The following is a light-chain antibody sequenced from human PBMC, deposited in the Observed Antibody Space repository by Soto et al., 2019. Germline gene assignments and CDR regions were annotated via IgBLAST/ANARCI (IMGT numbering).Light chain of an antibody. J-gene: IGKJ1*01. Sequence: IQLTQSPSSLSASVGDRVTITCRASQGISSYLAWYQQKPGKAPNLLIYAASILQSGVPSRFSGSGSGTDFTLTINSLQPEDFATYYCQEYNSYSGTFGPGTKVDIK. CDR1: QGISSY. CDR2: AAS. CDR3: QEYNSYSGT. V-gene: IGKV1-9*01.